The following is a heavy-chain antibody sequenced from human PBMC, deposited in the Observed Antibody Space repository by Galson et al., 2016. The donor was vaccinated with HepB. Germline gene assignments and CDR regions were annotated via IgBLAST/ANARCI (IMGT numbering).Heavy chain of an antibody. CDR3: ARSPVYSSSSPYDVNYGLDV. Sequence: SLRLSCAASGVSVSINYMTWVRQAPGKGLEWVAMIFGSDTTYYADSVEGRLTFSRDSSKNTLSLQMNNLRVEDTGIYYCARSPVYSSSSPYDVNYGLDVWGRVTTVTVSS. D-gene: IGHD6-6*01. CDR1: GVSVSINY. J-gene: IGHJ6*02. CDR2: IFGSDTT. V-gene: IGHV3-66*01.